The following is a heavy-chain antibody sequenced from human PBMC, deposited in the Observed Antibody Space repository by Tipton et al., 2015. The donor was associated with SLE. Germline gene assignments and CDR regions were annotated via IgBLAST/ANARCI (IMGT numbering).Heavy chain of an antibody. J-gene: IGHJ4*02. V-gene: IGHV3-23*01. Sequence: SLRLSCAASGFTLRNYAMSWVRQAPGKGLEWVSYISGGGGSTYYADSVKGRSTISRDNSKNTLYLQMSSLRAEDTVVYYCAKDRYCSGGTCFASYFDHWGQGNLVTVSS. D-gene: IGHD2-15*01. CDR3: AKDRYCSGGTCFASYFDH. CDR1: GFTLRNYA. CDR2: ISGGGGST.